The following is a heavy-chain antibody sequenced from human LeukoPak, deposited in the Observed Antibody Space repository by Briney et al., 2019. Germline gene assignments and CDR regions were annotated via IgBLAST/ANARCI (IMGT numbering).Heavy chain of an antibody. CDR2: IYYSGST. CDR1: GGSIRSAAYY. D-gene: IGHD3-3*01. CDR3: ARENFWLPKYYYGMDV. Sequence: SETLSLTCTVSGGSIRSAAYYWSWIRQPPGKGLEWIGYIYYSGSTYYNPSLKSRVTISVDTSKNQFSLKLGSVTAADTAVYYCARENFWLPKYYYGMDVWGQGTTVTASS. V-gene: IGHV4-31*03. J-gene: IGHJ6*02.